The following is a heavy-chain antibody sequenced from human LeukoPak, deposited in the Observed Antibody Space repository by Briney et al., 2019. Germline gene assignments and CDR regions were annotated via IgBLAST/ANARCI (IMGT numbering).Heavy chain of an antibody. D-gene: IGHD6-19*01. CDR2: SYYSGST. CDR3: ARHQGILRVGWLIPTYIDY. Sequence: SETLFLTCTVSDGSISSRNYYWGWVRQPPGKGLEWIGSSYYSGSTYYNPSLKSRVTISVDTSKHQLSLKLNSVTAADTAVYYCARHQGILRVGWLIPTYIDYWGRGTLVTVSS. V-gene: IGHV4-39*01. CDR1: DGSISSRNYY. J-gene: IGHJ4*02.